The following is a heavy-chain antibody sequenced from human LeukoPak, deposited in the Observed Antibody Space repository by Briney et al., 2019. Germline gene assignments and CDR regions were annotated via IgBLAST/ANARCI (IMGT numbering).Heavy chain of an antibody. D-gene: IGHD3-22*01. Sequence: GASVEVSCKASGGTFSSYAISWVRQAPGQGLEWMGGIIPIFGTANYAQKFQGRVTITADESTSTAYMELSSLRSEDTAVYYCARSYYYDSSGWGYGMDVWGQGTTVTVSS. CDR2: IIPIFGTA. J-gene: IGHJ6*02. V-gene: IGHV1-69*13. CDR1: GGTFSSYA. CDR3: ARSYYYDSSGWGYGMDV.